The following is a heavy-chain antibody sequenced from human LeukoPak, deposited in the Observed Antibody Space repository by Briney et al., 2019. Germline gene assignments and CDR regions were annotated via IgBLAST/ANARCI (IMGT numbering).Heavy chain of an antibody. CDR2: ISGSGGST. J-gene: IGHJ4*02. Sequence: GGSLRLSCAASGFSFRGYAISWVRQAPGKGLEWVSAISGSGGSTYYADSVKGRFTISRDNSRNTLYLQMNSLRAEDTAVYYCARADRYGTTWYGRVDYWGQGTLVTVSS. CDR1: GFSFRGYA. CDR3: ARADRYGTTWYGRVDY. D-gene: IGHD6-13*01. V-gene: IGHV3-23*01.